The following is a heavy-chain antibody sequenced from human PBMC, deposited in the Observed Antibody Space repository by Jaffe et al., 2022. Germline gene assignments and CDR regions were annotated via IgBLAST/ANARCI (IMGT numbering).Heavy chain of an antibody. CDR2: ISYDGSNK. Sequence: QVQLVESGGGVVQPGRSLRLSCAASGFTFSSYGMHWVRQAPGKGLEWVAVISYDGSNKYYADSVKGRFTISRDNSKNTLYLQMNSLRAEDTAVYYCAKDGSWGDYEGGPAFDIWGQGTMVTVSS. J-gene: IGHJ3*02. V-gene: IGHV3-30*18. CDR1: GFTFSSYG. CDR3: AKDGSWGDYEGGPAFDI. D-gene: IGHD4-17*01.